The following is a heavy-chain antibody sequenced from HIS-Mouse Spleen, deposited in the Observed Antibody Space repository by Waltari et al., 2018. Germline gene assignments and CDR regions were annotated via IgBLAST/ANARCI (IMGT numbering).Heavy chain of an antibody. CDR1: GGSLSGYY. CDR3: ARVNSSFDY. CDR2: INHSGST. V-gene: IGHV4-34*01. J-gene: IGHJ4*02. Sequence: QVQLQQWGAGLLKPSETLSLTCAVYGGSLSGYYWSGIRQPPGKGLEWIGEINHSGSTNYNPSLKSRVTISVDTSKNQFSLKLSSVTAADTAVYYCARVNSSFDYWGQGTLVTVSS. D-gene: IGHD6-13*01.